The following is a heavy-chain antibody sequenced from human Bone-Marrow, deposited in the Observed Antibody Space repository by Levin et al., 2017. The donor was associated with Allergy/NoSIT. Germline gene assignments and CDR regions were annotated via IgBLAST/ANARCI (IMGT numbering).Heavy chain of an antibody. V-gene: IGHV1-18*01. CDR2: VSAHNGNT. D-gene: IGHD3-22*01. Sequence: ASVKVSCKASGYTFTSYGLIWVRQAPGRGLEWMGWVSAHNGNTNYAQKLQGRVSMTTDTSTSTAYMELRSLRSDDTAVYYCARTDYDSSGPGDYWGQGTLVTVSS. CDR3: ARTDYDSSGPGDY. CDR1: GYTFTSYG. J-gene: IGHJ4*02.